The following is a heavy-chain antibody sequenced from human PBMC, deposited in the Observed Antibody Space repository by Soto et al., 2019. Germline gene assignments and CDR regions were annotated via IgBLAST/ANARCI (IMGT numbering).Heavy chain of an antibody. CDR2: IIPIFGTA. CDR1: GGTFSSYA. Sequence: QVQLVQSGAEVKKPGSSVKVSCKASGGTFSSYAISWVRQAPGQGLEWMGGIIPIFGTANYAQKFQGRVTITADESTSTAYMEQSRLRSEDTAVYYCARRGCSSTSCHVPYFDYWGQGTLVTVSS. D-gene: IGHD2-2*01. CDR3: ARRGCSSTSCHVPYFDY. J-gene: IGHJ4*02. V-gene: IGHV1-69*01.